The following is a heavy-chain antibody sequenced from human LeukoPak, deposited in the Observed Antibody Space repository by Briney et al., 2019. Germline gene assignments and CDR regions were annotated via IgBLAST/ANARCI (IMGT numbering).Heavy chain of an antibody. D-gene: IGHD3-3*01. CDR2: INHRVII. Sequence: ASKTLSLICAVYVGSFSGYYWSWIRQPPGKGLDGIGEINHRVIINYHPSLKSRVTISVDTPQYQFSLKLSSVTAADTAVYYCASFSQTFDYWGQGTLVTVSS. J-gene: IGHJ4*02. V-gene: IGHV4-34*01. CDR1: VGSFSGYY. CDR3: ASFSQTFDY.